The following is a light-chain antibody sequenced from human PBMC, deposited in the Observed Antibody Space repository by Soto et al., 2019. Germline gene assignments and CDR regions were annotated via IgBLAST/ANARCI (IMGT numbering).Light chain of an antibody. CDR1: QDINNY. J-gene: IGKJ1*01. CDR3: QSYDSEPSWT. Sequence: DIQMTQSPSSLSASIGDRVTITCQASQDINNYLNWYQQKPGKAPNLLIYDASNLETGVPSRFSGSGSGTDFTFTISSLHPEDFATYYCQSYDSEPSWTFGHGTRVEIK. CDR2: DAS. V-gene: IGKV1-33*01.